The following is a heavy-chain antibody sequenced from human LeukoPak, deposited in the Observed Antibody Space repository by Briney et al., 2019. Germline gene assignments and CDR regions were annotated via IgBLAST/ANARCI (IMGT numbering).Heavy chain of an antibody. CDR3: ASYGDIAMVPDY. J-gene: IGHJ4*02. CDR2: ISSSSSYI. V-gene: IGHV3-21*01. D-gene: IGHD5-18*01. CDR1: GFTFSSSS. Sequence: PGGSLRLSCGASGFTFSSSSMNWVRQAPGKGLEGVSSISSSSSYIDYADSVKGRFSISRDNAKNSLYLQMKSLRAADTAVYYCASYGDIAMVPDYWGQGTLVTVSS.